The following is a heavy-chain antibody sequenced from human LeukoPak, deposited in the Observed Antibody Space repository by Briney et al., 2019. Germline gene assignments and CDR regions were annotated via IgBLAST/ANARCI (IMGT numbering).Heavy chain of an antibody. D-gene: IGHD3-3*01. CDR2: INHSGST. J-gene: IGHJ4*02. V-gene: IGHV4-34*01. CDR3: ARTNYDFWSGYRYYFDY. CDR1: GFTFSTYA. Sequence: PGGSLRLSCAVSGFTFSTYAMSWVRQPPGKGLEWIGEINHSGSTNYNPSLKSRVTISVDTSKNQFSLKLSSVTAADTAVYYCARTNYDFWSGYRYYFDYWGQGTLVTVSS.